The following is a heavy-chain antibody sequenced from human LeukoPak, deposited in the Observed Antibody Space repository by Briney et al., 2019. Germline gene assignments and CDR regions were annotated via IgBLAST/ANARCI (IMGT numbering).Heavy chain of an antibody. CDR2: ICTAGDT. J-gene: IGHJ4*02. Sequence: PGGSLRLSCAASGFTFSSYDMHWVRQAPGEGLEWVSAICTAGDTYYQGSVKGRLTISRENAKNSLYLQMNSLRAGDTAVYYCARGASLRHFDYWGQGTLVTVSS. D-gene: IGHD5/OR15-5a*01. V-gene: IGHV3-13*01. CDR3: ARGASLRHFDY. CDR1: GFTFSSYD.